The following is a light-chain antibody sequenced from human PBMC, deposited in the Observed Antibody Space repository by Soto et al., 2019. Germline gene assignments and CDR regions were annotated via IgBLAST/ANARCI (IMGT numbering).Light chain of an antibody. V-gene: IGLV2-14*01. CDR1: STDVGGYNY. J-gene: IGLJ1*01. Sequence: QSALTQPASVSGSPGQSITISCTGTSTDVGGYNYVSWYQQHPGKAPKLMIYDVSNRPSGVSNRFSGSKSGTTASLTISGLQAEDEADYYCRSYTGSLTLFGRGTKLTVL. CDR3: RSYTGSLTL. CDR2: DVS.